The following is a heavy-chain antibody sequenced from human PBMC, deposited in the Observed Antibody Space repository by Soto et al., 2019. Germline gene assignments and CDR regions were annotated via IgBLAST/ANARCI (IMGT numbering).Heavy chain of an antibody. J-gene: IGHJ4*02. D-gene: IGHD3-22*01. CDR3: VKATYFPDSSGYTRCFDY. Sequence: WGSPRLSCAASGFIFSSFVMSWVRQVPGKGPGWVGGSIYKAQGYSTAFAASLKGRFTTSRDESKHSVFLQMNSLKTDDTSVYYCVKATYFPDSSGYTRCFDYWGQGTLVTVSS. CDR1: GFIFSSFV. CDR2: SIYKAQGYST. V-gene: IGHV3-72*01.